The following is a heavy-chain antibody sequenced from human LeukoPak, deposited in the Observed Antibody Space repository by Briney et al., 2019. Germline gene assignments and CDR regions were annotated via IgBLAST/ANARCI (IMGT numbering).Heavy chain of an antibody. CDR1: EFTFSNAW. V-gene: IGHV3-15*01. D-gene: IGHD5-12*01. CDR2: INSKTDGGTT. CDR3: TTFGYDAFDI. Sequence: NSGGSLRLSCAASEFTFSNAWMNWVRQAPGKGLEWVGRINSKTDGGTTDYAAPVKGRFNISRDDSKITLYLQMNSLKTEDTAVYYCTTFGYDAFDIWGQGTMVTVSS. J-gene: IGHJ3*02.